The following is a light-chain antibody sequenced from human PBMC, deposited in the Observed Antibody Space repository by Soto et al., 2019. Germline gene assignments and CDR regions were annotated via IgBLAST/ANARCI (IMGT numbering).Light chain of an antibody. J-gene: IGKJ1*01. CDR2: DAS. CDR3: QQYNTYWT. Sequence: DIQMTQSPSTLSASVGGRCTITCLASQSISSWLAWYQQKPGNAPNLLIYDASNLESGVPSRLSGSGSGTEFTLTISSLQPDDFATYYCQQYNTYWTFGQGTKVDIK. V-gene: IGKV1-5*01. CDR1: QSISSW.